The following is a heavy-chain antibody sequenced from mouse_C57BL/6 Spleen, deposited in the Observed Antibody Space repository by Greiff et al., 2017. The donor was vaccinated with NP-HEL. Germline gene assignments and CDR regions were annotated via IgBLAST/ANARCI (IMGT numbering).Heavy chain of an antibody. J-gene: IGHJ1*03. CDR3: ARGSSHWYFDV. CDR2: INYDGSST. D-gene: IGHD1-1*01. V-gene: IGHV5-16*01. Sequence: EVKLVESEGGLVQPGSSMKLSCTASGFTFSDYYMAWVRQVPEKGLEWVANINYDGSSTYYLDSLKSRFIISRDNAKNILYLQMSSLKSEDTATYYCARGSSHWYFDVWGTGTTVTVSS. CDR1: GFTFSDYY.